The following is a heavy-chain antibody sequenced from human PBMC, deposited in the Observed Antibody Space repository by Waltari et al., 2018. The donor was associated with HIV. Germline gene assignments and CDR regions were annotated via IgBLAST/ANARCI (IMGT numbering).Heavy chain of an antibody. V-gene: IGHV3-21*01. CDR3: ARPPYNWNFQGFEV. CDR1: GFTFSTYS. D-gene: IGHD1-20*01. CDR2: ISGSSNYI. J-gene: IGHJ6*02. Sequence: EVQLVESGGGLVTPGGSLRLSCAASGFTFSTYSMNWVRQAPGKGLEWISAISGSSNYIYYTDSVKGRFTISRDNAKNSLYLQMNSLRAEDTAVYYCARPPYNWNFQGFEVWGQGTTVTVSS.